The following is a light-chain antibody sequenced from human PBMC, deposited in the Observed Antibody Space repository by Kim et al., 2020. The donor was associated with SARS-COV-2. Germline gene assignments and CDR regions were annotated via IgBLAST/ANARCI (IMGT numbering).Light chain of an antibody. CDR1: QSVLYSSNNKNY. J-gene: IGKJ1*01. Sequence: DIVMTQSPESLAVSLGERVTINCKSSQSVLYSSNNKNYLAWYQQKPGQPPKLLIYWASTRESGVPDRFSGSGSGTDFTLTISSLQAEDVAVYYCQHYYSTPRTFGQGTKVDIK. CDR3: QHYYSTPRT. CDR2: WAS. V-gene: IGKV4-1*01.